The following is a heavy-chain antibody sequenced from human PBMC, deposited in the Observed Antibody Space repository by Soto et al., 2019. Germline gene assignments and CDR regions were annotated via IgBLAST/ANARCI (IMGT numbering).Heavy chain of an antibody. CDR1: GFTFSSYW. D-gene: IGHD1-26*01. V-gene: IGHV3-74*01. CDR2: INSGGSST. CDR3: SRVGGSTWH. J-gene: IGHJ4*02. Sequence: GGSLRLSCAASGFTFSSYWMHWVRQAPGKGLVWVSRINSGGSSTNYADFVKGRFTISRDNAKNTLYLQMNSLRVEDTAVYYCSRVGGSTWHWGQGTLVTVSS.